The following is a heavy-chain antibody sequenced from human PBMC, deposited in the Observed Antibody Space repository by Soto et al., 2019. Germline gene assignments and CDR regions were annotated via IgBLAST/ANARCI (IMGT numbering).Heavy chain of an antibody. CDR1: GDSISSSSFY. CDR3: ARRRIVPNTNFDY. CDR2: IFHTGAT. D-gene: IGHD1-26*01. J-gene: IGHJ4*02. V-gene: IGHV4-39*01. Sequence: QLQLQESGPGLVKPSETLSLTCTVSGDSISSSSFYWGWIRQPPGKGLEWIGHIFHTGATYQSPTLQRRLRMSVHTSKNQFSLNLSSVTATDTAVYYCARRRIVPNTNFDYWGQGTLVTVTS.